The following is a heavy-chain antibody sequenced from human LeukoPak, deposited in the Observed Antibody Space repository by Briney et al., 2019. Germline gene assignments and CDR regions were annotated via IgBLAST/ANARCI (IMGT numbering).Heavy chain of an antibody. CDR3: ARGREISPTRRLNWFDP. Sequence: PGGSLRLSCAASGFTFSSYSMNWVRQAPGKGLEWVSSISSSSSYIYYADSVKGRFTISRDNAKNSLYLQMNSLRAEDTAVYYCARGREISPTRRLNWFDPWGQGTLVTVSS. CDR1: GFTFSSYS. J-gene: IGHJ5*02. D-gene: IGHD5-24*01. CDR2: ISSSSSYI. V-gene: IGHV3-21*01.